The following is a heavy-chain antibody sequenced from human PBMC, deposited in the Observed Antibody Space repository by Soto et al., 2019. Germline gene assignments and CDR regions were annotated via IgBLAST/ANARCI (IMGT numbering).Heavy chain of an antibody. Sequence: SVKVSCKASGGTFSSYAISWVRQAPGQGLEWMGGIIPIFGTANYAQKFQGRITITADESTSTAYMELSSLRSEDTAVYYCARVYGSSGYYHASGYYYYGMDVWGQGTTVTVSS. CDR1: GGTFSSYA. CDR2: IIPIFGTA. CDR3: ARVYGSSGYYHASGYYYYGMDV. D-gene: IGHD3-22*01. J-gene: IGHJ6*02. V-gene: IGHV1-69*13.